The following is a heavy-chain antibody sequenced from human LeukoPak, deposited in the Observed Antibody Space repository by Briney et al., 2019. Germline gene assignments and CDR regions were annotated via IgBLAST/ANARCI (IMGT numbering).Heavy chain of an antibody. CDR3: TGGRSDRGYYGFDV. Sequence: GGSLRLSCAASGFSFSDHYMAWVRQAPGQGLEWVGRIRNEARSYTTEYAASVTGRFTISRDDSKNSLYLQMNSLTIEDTAVYYCTGGRSDRGYYGFDVWGQGTTVIVSS. CDR2: IRNEARSYTT. V-gene: IGHV3-72*01. J-gene: IGHJ6*02. CDR1: GFSFSDHY.